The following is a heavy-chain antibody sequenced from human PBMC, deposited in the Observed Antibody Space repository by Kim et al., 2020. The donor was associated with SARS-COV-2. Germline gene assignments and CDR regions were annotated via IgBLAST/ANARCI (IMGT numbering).Heavy chain of an antibody. CDR2: IWYDGSNK. V-gene: IGHV3-33*01. Sequence: GGSLRLSCAASGFTFSSYGMHWVRQAPGKGLEWVAVIWYDGSNKYYADSVKGRFTISRDNSKNTLYLQMNSLRAEDTAVYYCARDLDPYYYDSSGYQSWGQGTLVTVSS. J-gene: IGHJ5*02. CDR3: ARDLDPYYYDSSGYQS. D-gene: IGHD3-22*01. CDR1: GFTFSSYG.